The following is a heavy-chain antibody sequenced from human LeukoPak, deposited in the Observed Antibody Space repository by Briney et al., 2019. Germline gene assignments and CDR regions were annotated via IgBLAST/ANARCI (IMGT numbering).Heavy chain of an antibody. CDR2: INPTGGST. CDR3: ARTAARRFDY. CDR1: GYTFPSYF. D-gene: IGHD6-6*01. Sequence: ASVKVSCKASGYTFPSYFVHWVRQAPGQGLEWMGIINPTGGSTTYAQKFQGRVTMTRDTSTSTVYMGLSSLRSDDTAVYYCARTAARRFDYWGQGTLVTVSS. V-gene: IGHV1-46*01. J-gene: IGHJ4*02.